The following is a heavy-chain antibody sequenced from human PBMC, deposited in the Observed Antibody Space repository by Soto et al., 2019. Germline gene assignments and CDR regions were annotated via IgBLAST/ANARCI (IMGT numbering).Heavy chain of an antibody. J-gene: IGHJ5*02. CDR1: GFTFSRYS. Sequence: GGSLRRSCAASGFTFSRYSMNWVRQAPGKGLEWVSSISSSSSYIYYADSVKGRFTISRDNAKNSLYLQMNSLRAEDTAVYYCARVDVHEFDPWGQGTLVTVSS. CDR2: ISSSSSYI. D-gene: IGHD3-16*01. V-gene: IGHV3-21*01. CDR3: ARVDVHEFDP.